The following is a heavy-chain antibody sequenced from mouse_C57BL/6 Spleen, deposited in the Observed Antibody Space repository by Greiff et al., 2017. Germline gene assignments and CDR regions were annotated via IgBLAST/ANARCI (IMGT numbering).Heavy chain of an antibody. CDR2: ISYSGST. CDR3: ARGLAYYAMDY. Sequence: ESGPGMVKPSQSLSLTCTVTGYSITSGYDWHWIRHFPGNKLEWMGYISYSGSTNYNPSLKSRISITHDTSTNHFFLKLNSVTTEDTATYYCARGLAYYAMDYWGQGTSVTVSS. V-gene: IGHV3-1*01. D-gene: IGHD4-1*01. CDR1: GYSITSGYD. J-gene: IGHJ4*01.